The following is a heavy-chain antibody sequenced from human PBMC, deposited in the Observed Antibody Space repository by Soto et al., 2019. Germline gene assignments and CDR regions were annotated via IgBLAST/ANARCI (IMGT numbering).Heavy chain of an antibody. V-gene: IGHV3-66*01. CDR1: GFTVSKNY. J-gene: IGHJ4*02. CDR2: IYTGGST. D-gene: IGHD4-4*01. CDR3: ARGGGNSYYGY. Sequence: EVQLVESGGGLVQPGGSLRLSCAASGFTVSKNYMSWVRQALGKGLEWVSVIYTGGSTYYADSVEGRSTLSRAHYKNTLSLQMNSLRDVDTAVYYCARGGGNSYYGYWGQGTLVTVSS.